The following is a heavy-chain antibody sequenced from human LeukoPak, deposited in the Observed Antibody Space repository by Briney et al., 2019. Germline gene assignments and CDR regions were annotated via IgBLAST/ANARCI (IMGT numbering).Heavy chain of an antibody. Sequence: GGSLRLSCAASGFTFSNVWMSWVRHSRGKGLECVGRIKSKTDGGTTDYAAPVKGRFNISRDDSKNTLYLQMNSLKTEDTAVYYCTTGHGDYATLIDSFDYWGQGTLVIVSP. CDR2: IKSKTDGGTT. CDR3: TTGHGDYATLIDSFDY. V-gene: IGHV3-15*01. D-gene: IGHD4-17*01. J-gene: IGHJ4*02. CDR1: GFTFSNVW.